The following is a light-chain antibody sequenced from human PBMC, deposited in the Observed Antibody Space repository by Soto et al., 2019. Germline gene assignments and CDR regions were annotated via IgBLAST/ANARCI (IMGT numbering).Light chain of an antibody. Sequence: DIQRTKSPSTLSSSVGDRVTITGRASQDISNYLNWYQQKPGKAPKLLIYAASSLQSGVPSRFSGSGSGTDFTLTIRSMQPEDFATYYCQESYSTMWTFGHGTQVDI. V-gene: IGKV1-39*01. CDR2: AAS. CDR3: QESYSTMWT. J-gene: IGKJ1*01. CDR1: QDISNY.